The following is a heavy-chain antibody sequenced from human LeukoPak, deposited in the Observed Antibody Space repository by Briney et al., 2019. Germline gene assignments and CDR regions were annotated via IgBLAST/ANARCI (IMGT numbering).Heavy chain of an antibody. Sequence: GSLRLSCAASGFTFSSYWMHWVRQAPGKGLVWVSHINTDGSTTNYADSVKGRFSVSRDNAKNTLYLQMNSLRAEDTAVYYCARCDSSGPSGTFDYWGQGTLVTVSS. CDR3: ARCDSSGPSGTFDY. D-gene: IGHD3-22*01. V-gene: IGHV3-74*01. J-gene: IGHJ4*02. CDR2: INTDGSTT. CDR1: GFTFSSYW.